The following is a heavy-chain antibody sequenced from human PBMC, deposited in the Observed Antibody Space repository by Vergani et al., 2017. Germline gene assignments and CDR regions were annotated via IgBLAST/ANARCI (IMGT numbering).Heavy chain of an antibody. CDR1: GFSFPGYA. V-gene: IGHV3-21*01. Sequence: EVQLLESGGGLVQPGGSLRLSCEASGFSFPGYAMNWVRQAPGKGLEWVSSISSESSVIYYAESVRGRFTISRDNAKNSLFLQMSSLRAEDTAVYYCARDRGYYALDVWGQGTPVTVSS. CDR2: ISSESSVI. J-gene: IGHJ6*02. CDR3: ARDRGYYALDV.